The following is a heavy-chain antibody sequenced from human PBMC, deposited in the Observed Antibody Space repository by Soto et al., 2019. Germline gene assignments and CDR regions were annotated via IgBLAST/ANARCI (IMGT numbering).Heavy chain of an antibody. CDR2: IYYSGST. J-gene: IGHJ3*02. CDR3: ARRRGWTGDAFDI. V-gene: IGHV4-59*08. CDR1: GGSISSYY. D-gene: IGHD6-19*01. Sequence: QVQLQESGPGLVKPSETLSLTCTVSGGSISSYYWSWIRQPPGKGLEWIGYIYYSGSTNYNPSLKSRVTISVATSKNQFSLKLSSVTAADTAVYYCARRRGWTGDAFDIWGQGTMFTVSS.